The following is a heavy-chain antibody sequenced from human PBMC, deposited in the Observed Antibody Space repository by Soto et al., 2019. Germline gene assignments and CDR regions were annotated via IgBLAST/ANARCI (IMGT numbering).Heavy chain of an antibody. V-gene: IGHV3-49*03. CDR1: GFTCGDYA. D-gene: IGHD3-10*01. Sequence: GGSLRLSCTASGFTCGDYAMSWFRQAPGKGLEWVGFIRSKAYSGATDYAASVKGRFTISRDDFKNIASLQMNSLKTEDTAVYYCSRLLGPYYYYGMEVWGQGTTVTVSS. J-gene: IGHJ6*02. CDR3: SRLLGPYYYYGMEV. CDR2: IRSKAYSGAT.